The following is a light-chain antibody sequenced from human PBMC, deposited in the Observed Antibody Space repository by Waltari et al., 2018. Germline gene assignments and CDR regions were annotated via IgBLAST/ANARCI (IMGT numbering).Light chain of an antibody. CDR3: QQYNNWPPYI. V-gene: IGKV3-15*01. J-gene: IGKJ2*01. CDR2: GAS. CDR1: QSVSNN. Sequence: ETVMTQSPTTLSLSPGERATIPCRASQSVSNNLAWYQQRPGQAPRLLIYGASIRATGVPARFSGRGAGTEFTLTISSLQSEDFAVYYCQQYNNWPPYIFGQGSQLEI.